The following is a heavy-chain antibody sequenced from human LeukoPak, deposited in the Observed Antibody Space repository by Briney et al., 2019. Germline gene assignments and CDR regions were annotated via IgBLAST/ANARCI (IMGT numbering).Heavy chain of an antibody. J-gene: IGHJ4*02. Sequence: ASVTVSCKASGYTFTGYYMHWVRQAPGQALEWMGWINPNSGGTNYAQKFQGRVTMTRDTSISTAYMELSRLRSDDTAVYYCARDGTYYYDSSGYYPFDYWGQGTLVTVSS. V-gene: IGHV1-2*02. CDR2: INPNSGGT. CDR3: ARDGTYYYDSSGYYPFDY. CDR1: GYTFTGYY. D-gene: IGHD3-22*01.